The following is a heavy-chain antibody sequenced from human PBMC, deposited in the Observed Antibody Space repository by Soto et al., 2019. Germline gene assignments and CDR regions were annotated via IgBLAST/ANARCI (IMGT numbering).Heavy chain of an antibody. CDR3: ATNHDLGIAGYFDY. CDR2: IWYDGSNK. CDR1: GFTFSSYG. Sequence: QVQLVESGGGVVQPGRSLRLSCAASGFTFSSYGMHWVRQAPGKGLEWVAVIWYDGSNKYYADSVKGRFTISRDNSKNTLYLQMNSLRAEDTAVYYCATNHDLGIAGYFDYWGQGTLVTVSS. D-gene: IGHD1-26*01. V-gene: IGHV3-33*01. J-gene: IGHJ4*02.